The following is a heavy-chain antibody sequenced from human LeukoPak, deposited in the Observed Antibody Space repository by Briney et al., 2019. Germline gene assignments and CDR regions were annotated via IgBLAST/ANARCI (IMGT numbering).Heavy chain of an antibody. D-gene: IGHD3-10*01. CDR2: ISAYNGNT. CDR1: GYTFTSYG. Sequence: VKVSCKASGYTFTSYGISWVRQAPGQGLEWMGWISAYNGNTNYAQKLQGRVTMTTDTSTSTAYMELRSLRSDDTAVYYCARGRNTMVRGVRYWFDPWGQGTLVTVSS. J-gene: IGHJ5*02. V-gene: IGHV1-18*01. CDR3: ARGRNTMVRGVRYWFDP.